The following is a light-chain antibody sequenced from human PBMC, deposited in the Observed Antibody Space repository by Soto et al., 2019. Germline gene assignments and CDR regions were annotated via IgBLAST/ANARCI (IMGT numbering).Light chain of an antibody. CDR1: QSISSDH. V-gene: IGKV3-20*01. Sequence: EIVLTQSPGILSLSPGERATLACRASQSISSDHLAWYQQRPGQSPRLLIYGASSRTTVVSDRFSCSGSGTDFTLHISTIEPDDFAVYYCQQNRSATLTFDPGNKVDLK. J-gene: IGKJ3*01. CDR2: GAS. CDR3: QQNRSATLT.